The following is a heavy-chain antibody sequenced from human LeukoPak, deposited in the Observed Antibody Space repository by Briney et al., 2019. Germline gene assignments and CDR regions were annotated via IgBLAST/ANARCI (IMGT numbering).Heavy chain of an antibody. CDR1: GFTVSSNY. V-gene: IGHV3-66*02. CDR3: ARGLAAAGRRGVDY. CDR2: ICSGGST. Sequence: GGSLRLSCAASGFTVSSNYMSWVRQAPGKGLGWVSVICSGGSTYYADSVKGRLTISRDNSKNTLYLQMNSLRAEDTAVYYCARGLAAAGRRGVDYWGQGTLVTVSS. D-gene: IGHD6-13*01. J-gene: IGHJ4*02.